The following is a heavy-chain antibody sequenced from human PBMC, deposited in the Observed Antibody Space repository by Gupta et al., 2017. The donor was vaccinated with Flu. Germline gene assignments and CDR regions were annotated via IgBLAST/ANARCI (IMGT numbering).Heavy chain of an antibody. D-gene: IGHD3-3*01. CDR3: ARISLGGRSGYYVDY. CDR2: IRQDGSEK. J-gene: IGHJ4*02. Sequence: GPGKGLEWVANIRQDGSEKYYVDSVKGRFTISRDNAKNSMYLQMNSLRAEDTAVYYCARISLGGRSGYYVDYWGQGTLVTVSS. V-gene: IGHV3-7*01.